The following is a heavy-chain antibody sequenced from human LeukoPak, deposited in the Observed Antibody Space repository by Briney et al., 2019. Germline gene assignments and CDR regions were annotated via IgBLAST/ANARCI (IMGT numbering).Heavy chain of an antibody. CDR2: IKQDGSKR. V-gene: IGHV3-7*01. J-gene: IGHJ4*02. CDR3: AKGIAAAGTGNY. CDR1: GFTFSNYW. Sequence: PGGSLRLSCAASGFTFSNYWMSWVRQAPGKGLEWVANIKQDGSKRNYVGAVNGRFTISRDNARNSLYLQMNSLRVEDTAVYYCAKGIAAAGTGNYWGQGTLVTVSS. D-gene: IGHD6-13*01.